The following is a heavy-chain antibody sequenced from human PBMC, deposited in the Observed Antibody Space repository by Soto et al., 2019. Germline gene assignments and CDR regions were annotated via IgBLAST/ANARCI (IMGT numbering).Heavy chain of an antibody. CDR3: ARASTIFGVVIPFDY. Sequence: ASVKVSCKASGYTFTGYYMHWVRQAPGQGLEWTGWINPNSGGTNYAQKFQGRVTMTRDTSISTAYMELSRLRSDDTAVYYCARASTIFGVVIPFDYWGQGTLVTVSS. CDR1: GYTFTGYY. V-gene: IGHV1-2*02. J-gene: IGHJ4*02. D-gene: IGHD3-3*01. CDR2: INPNSGGT.